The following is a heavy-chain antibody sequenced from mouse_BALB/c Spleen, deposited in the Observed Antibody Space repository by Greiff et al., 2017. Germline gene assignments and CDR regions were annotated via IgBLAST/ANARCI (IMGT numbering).Heavy chain of an antibody. CDR3: ARPLAYYGNYVLYAMDY. D-gene: IGHD2-10*01. CDR1: GFSLTSYG. Sequence: QVQLKESGPGLVQPSQSLSITCTVSGFSLTSYGVHWVRQSPGKGLEWLGVIWSGGSTDYNAAFISRLSISKDNSKSQVFFKMNSLQANDTAIYYCARPLAYYGNYVLYAMDYWGQGTSVTVSS. CDR2: IWSGGST. J-gene: IGHJ4*01. V-gene: IGHV2-2*02.